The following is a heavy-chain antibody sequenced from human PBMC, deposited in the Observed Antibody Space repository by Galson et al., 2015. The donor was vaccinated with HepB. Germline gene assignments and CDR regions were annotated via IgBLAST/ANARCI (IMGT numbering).Heavy chain of an antibody. CDR2: ISGSGGST. CDR3: AKEWSSGRFTYYDYVWGSNGVDY. V-gene: IGHV3-23*01. D-gene: IGHD3-16*01. J-gene: IGHJ4*02. Sequence: SLRLSCAASGFTFSSYAMSWVRQAPGKGLEWVSAISGSGGSTYYADSVKGRLTISRDNSKNTLYLQMNSLRAEDTAVYYCAKEWSSGRFTYYDYVWGSNGVDYWGQGTLVTVSS. CDR1: GFTFSSYA.